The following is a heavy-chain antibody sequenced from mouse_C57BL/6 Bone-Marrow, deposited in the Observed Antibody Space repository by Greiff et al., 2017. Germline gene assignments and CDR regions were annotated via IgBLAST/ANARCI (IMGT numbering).Heavy chain of an antibody. CDR2: ISNGGGST. CDR1: GFTFTDYY. D-gene: IGHD1-1*01. Sequence: EVKVVESGGGLVQPGGSLKLSCEASGFTFTDYYMYWVSQTPEKRLEWVAYISNGGGSTYYTDTVKGGFTISRDNAKNTLYLQMSRLKSEDTAMYCCARRGTTVVAVDYWGQGTSVTVSS. CDR3: ARRGTTVVAVDY. V-gene: IGHV5-12*01. J-gene: IGHJ4*01.